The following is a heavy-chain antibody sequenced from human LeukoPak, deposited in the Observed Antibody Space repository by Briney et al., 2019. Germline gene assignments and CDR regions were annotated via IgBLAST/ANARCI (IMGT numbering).Heavy chain of an antibody. Sequence: GASVKVSCKASGYSFNSQGMNWVRQAPGQGLEWMGWISAYNGNTNYAQKLQGRVTMTTGTSTSTAYMELRSLRSDDTAVYYCARDYDILTGYPGLFDYWGQGTLVTVSS. CDR3: ARDYDILTGYPGLFDY. J-gene: IGHJ4*02. CDR1: GYSFNSQG. CDR2: ISAYNGNT. V-gene: IGHV1-18*01. D-gene: IGHD3-9*01.